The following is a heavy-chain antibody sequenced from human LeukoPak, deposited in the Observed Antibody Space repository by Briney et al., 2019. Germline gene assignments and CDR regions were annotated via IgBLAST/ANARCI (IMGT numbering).Heavy chain of an antibody. J-gene: IGHJ4*02. CDR1: GYTFTSYD. D-gene: IGHD2-2*01. CDR3: ARDLRDIVVVPAAEYFDY. CDR2: ISAYNGNT. V-gene: IGHV1-18*01. Sequence: ASVKVSCKASGYTFTSYDTSWVRQAPGQGLEGMGWISAYNGNTNYAQKLQGRVTMTTDTSTSTAYMELRSLRSDDTAVYYCARDLRDIVVVPAAEYFDYWGQGTLVTVSS.